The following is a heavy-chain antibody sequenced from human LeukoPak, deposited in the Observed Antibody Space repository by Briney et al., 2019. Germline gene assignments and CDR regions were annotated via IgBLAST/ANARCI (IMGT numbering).Heavy chain of an antibody. CDR2: ISSSGSTI. Sequence: PGGSLRLSCAASGFTFSSYEMNWVRQAPGKGLEWVSYISSSGSTIYYADSVKGRFTISRDNAKNSLYLQMNSLRAEDTAVYYCARVSCSSTSCSPGDWFDPWGQGTLVTVSS. CDR1: GFTFSSYE. CDR3: ARVSCSSTSCSPGDWFDP. J-gene: IGHJ5*02. V-gene: IGHV3-48*03. D-gene: IGHD2-2*01.